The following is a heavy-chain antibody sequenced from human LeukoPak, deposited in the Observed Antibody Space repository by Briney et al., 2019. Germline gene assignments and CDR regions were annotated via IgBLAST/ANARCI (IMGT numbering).Heavy chain of an antibody. Sequence: PGRSLRLSCAASGFTFSSYGMHWVRQAPGKGLEWVAVIWYDGSNKYYADSVKGRFTISRDNSKNTLYLQMNSLRAEDTAVYYCARDGYCSGGSCPYYYYGMDVWGQGTTVTVSS. D-gene: IGHD2-15*01. V-gene: IGHV3-33*08. J-gene: IGHJ6*02. CDR3: ARDGYCSGGSCPYYYYGMDV. CDR1: GFTFSSYG. CDR2: IWYDGSNK.